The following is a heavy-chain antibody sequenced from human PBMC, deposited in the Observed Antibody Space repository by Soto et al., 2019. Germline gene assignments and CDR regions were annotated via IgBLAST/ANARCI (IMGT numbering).Heavy chain of an antibody. CDR3: ARGAAMVDNWFDP. Sequence: SETLSLTCPVSGGSISSYYWSWIRQPPGKGLEWIGYIYYSGSTNYNPSLKSRVTISVDTSKNQFSLKLSSVTAADTAVYYCARGAAMVDNWFDPWGQGTQVTVSS. CDR2: IYYSGST. V-gene: IGHV4-59*08. CDR1: GGSISSYY. J-gene: IGHJ5*02. D-gene: IGHD5-18*01.